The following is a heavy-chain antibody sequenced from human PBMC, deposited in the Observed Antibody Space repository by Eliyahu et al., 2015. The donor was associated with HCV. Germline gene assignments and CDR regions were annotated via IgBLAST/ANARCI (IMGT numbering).Heavy chain of an antibody. CDR1: GYTFTYYY. CDR2: VDPADGET. D-gene: IGHD6-19*01. J-gene: IGHJ4*02. CDR3: ARALAGTTPLDY. V-gene: IGHV1-69-2*01. Sequence: EVQLVQSGAEVKKPGATVKISCEVSGYTFTYYYIHWIQQAPGKGLEWMGRVDPADGETIYAETFQGRITISADTSTETVSMELSSLRSEDTAVYFCARALAGTTPLDYWGQGTLVTVSS.